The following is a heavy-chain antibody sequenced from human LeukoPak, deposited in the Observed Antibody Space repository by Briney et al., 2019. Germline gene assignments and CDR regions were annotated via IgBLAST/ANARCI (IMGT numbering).Heavy chain of an antibody. V-gene: IGHV3-23*01. CDR3: ATPMVRGVPSGFDY. Sequence: GGSLRLSCAASGFTFSIYAMSWVRQAPGKGLEWVSAISGSGGGTYYADSVKGRFTISRDNSKNTLSLQMNSLRAEDTAVYYCATPMVRGVPSGFDYWGQGTLVTVSS. J-gene: IGHJ4*02. D-gene: IGHD3-10*01. CDR1: GFTFSIYA. CDR2: ISGSGGGT.